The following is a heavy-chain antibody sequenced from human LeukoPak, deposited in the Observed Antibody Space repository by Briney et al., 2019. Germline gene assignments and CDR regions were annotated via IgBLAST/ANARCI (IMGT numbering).Heavy chain of an antibody. D-gene: IGHD3-3*01. CDR3: ARGTGASKFTIFGVGATYDY. J-gene: IGHJ4*02. Sequence: ASVTVSCKASGYTFTSYGISWVRQAPGQGLEWMGWISAYNGNTNYAQKLQGRVTVTTDTSTSTAYMELRSLRSDDTAVYYCARGTGASKFTIFGVGATYDYWGQGTLVTVSS. V-gene: IGHV1-18*01. CDR2: ISAYNGNT. CDR1: GYTFTSYG.